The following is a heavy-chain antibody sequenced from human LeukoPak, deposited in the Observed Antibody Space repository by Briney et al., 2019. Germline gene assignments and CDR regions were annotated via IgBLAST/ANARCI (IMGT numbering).Heavy chain of an antibody. V-gene: IGHV3-21*01. D-gene: IGHD3-16*01. J-gene: IGHJ4*02. CDR3: ARSPYVDVSDY. Sequence: GGSLRLSCAASGFTFSSYSMNWVRQAPGKGLEWVSSISSSSSYIYYADSAKGRFTISRDNAKNSLYLQMNSLRAEDTAVYYCARSPYVDVSDYWGQGTLVTVSS. CDR2: ISSSSSYI. CDR1: GFTFSSYS.